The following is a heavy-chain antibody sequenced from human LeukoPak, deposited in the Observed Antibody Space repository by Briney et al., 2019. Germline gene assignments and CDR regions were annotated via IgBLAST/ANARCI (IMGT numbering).Heavy chain of an antibody. Sequence: GGSLRLSCSASGVTFSNFFMTWVRQAPGKGLEWVSSIRGDGADTYYADSVKGRFTISRDNSKNTVYLQMNSLSTEDTAVYYCAKTTTGYSSGRYPGWPVDYWGQGTLVTVSS. D-gene: IGHD6-19*01. CDR1: GVTFSNFF. J-gene: IGHJ4*02. CDR2: IRGDGADT. V-gene: IGHV3-23*01. CDR3: AKTTTGYSSGRYPGWPVDY.